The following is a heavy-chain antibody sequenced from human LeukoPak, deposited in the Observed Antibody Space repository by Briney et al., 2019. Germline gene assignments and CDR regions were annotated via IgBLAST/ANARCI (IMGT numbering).Heavy chain of an antibody. Sequence: GGSLRLSCAASGFTVSSNYMSWVRQAPGKGLEWVSVIYSGGSTYYADSVKGRFTISRDNSKNTLYLQMNSLRAEDTAVYYCARDGRIPLTIFGVVTTYDYYYYGMDVWGQGTTVTVSS. CDR3: ARDGRIPLTIFGVVTTYDYYYYGMDV. CDR2: IYSGGST. V-gene: IGHV3-53*01. J-gene: IGHJ6*02. D-gene: IGHD3-3*01. CDR1: GFTVSSNY.